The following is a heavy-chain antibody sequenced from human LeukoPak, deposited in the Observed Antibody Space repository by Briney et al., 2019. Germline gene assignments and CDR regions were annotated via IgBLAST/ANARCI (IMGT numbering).Heavy chain of an antibody. CDR2: FGPEDGET. J-gene: IGHJ4*02. CDR3: ATQVPYCSGGSCFDHFDY. D-gene: IGHD2-15*01. Sequence: GASVKVSCKVSGYTLTELSMHWVRQAPGKGLEWMGGFGPEDGETIYAQKFQGRVTMTEDTSTDTAYMELSSLRSEDTAVYYCATQVPYCSGGSCFDHFDYWGQGTLVTVSS. V-gene: IGHV1-24*01. CDR1: GYTLTELS.